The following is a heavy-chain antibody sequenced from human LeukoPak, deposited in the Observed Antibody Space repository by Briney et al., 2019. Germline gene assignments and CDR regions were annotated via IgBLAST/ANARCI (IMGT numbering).Heavy chain of an antibody. CDR2: FYNGGSI. CDR1: GSTFSSHT. CDR3: ATSVVGLSYDEHFQH. Sequence: GGSLRLSCAASGSTFSSHTMHWVRQAPGKGLEWVSTFYNGGSIYYLDSVKGRFTISRDSFKNTLYLQMNSLRVEDTAFYYCATSVVGLSYDEHFQHWGQGTLVTVSS. J-gene: IGHJ1*01. D-gene: IGHD2-15*01. V-gene: IGHV3-53*01.